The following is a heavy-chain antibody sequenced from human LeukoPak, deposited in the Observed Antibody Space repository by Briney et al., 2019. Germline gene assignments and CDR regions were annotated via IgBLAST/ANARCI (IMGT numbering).Heavy chain of an antibody. D-gene: IGHD5-18*01. CDR2: INSAGSIR. V-gene: IGHV3-74*01. Sequence: GGSLRLSCAASGFTFSSYWMHWVRQAPGKGLVWVSHINSAGSIRNYVDSVKGRFTISRDNAKNTVYLEVNSLRPEDTAVYYCARGGPYIYGYYEYWGQGTLVTVSS. CDR1: GFTFSSYW. J-gene: IGHJ4*02. CDR3: ARGGPYIYGYYEY.